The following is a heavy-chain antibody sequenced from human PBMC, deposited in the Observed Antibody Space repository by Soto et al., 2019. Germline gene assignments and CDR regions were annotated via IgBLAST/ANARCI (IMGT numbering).Heavy chain of an antibody. CDR2: IYHSGST. J-gene: IGHJ5*02. D-gene: IGHD6-25*01. V-gene: IGHV4-30-2*01. Sequence: SETLSLTCAVSGGSISSGGYSWSWIRQPPGKGLEWIGYIYHSGSTYYNPSLKSRVTISVDRSKNQFSLKLSSVTAADTAVYYCARPHGGSSGWDNWFDPWGQGTLVTVSA. CDR1: GGSISSGGYS. CDR3: ARPHGGSSGWDNWFDP.